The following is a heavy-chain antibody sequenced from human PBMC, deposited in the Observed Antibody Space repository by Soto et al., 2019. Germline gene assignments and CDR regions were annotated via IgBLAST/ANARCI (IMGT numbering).Heavy chain of an antibody. J-gene: IGHJ4*02. CDR2: VSHDGRNT. CDR3: AKGGRQWLVTSDFNY. Sequence: VQLVESGGGVVQPGRSLRLSCAASGFTFSDYAMHWVRQAPGKGLEWVAVVSHDGRNTHYADSVKGRFTISRDSSKNTFSLEMTSLRAEDTAFYYCAKGGRQWLVTSDFNYWGQGALVTVSS. D-gene: IGHD6-19*01. CDR1: GFTFSDYA. V-gene: IGHV3-30*18.